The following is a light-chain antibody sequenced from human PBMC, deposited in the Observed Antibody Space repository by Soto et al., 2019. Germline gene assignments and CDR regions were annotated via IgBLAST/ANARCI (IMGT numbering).Light chain of an antibody. CDR2: LNSDGSH. Sequence: QSVLTQSPSASASLGASVKLTCTLSRGLSSYVIAWHQQRPEKGPRWLMKLNSDGSHTRGAGIPDRFSGYSSGAERHLIISSLQSEDEGDYYCQTWGPGISVVFGGGTQLTVL. CDR1: RGLSSYV. J-gene: IGLJ2*01. CDR3: QTWGPGISVV. V-gene: IGLV4-69*01.